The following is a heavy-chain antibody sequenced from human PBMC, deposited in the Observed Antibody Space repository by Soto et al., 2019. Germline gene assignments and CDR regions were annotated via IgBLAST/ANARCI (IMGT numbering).Heavy chain of an antibody. V-gene: IGHV4-39*01. CDR3: ARHRRDYYDSSGYYYVGY. CDR2: IYYSGST. CDR1: GGSISSSSYY. J-gene: IGHJ4*02. D-gene: IGHD3-22*01. Sequence: PSETLSLTCTVSGGSISSSSYYWGWIRQPPGKGLEWIGSIYYSGSTYYNPSLKSRVTISVDTSKNQFSLKLSSVTAADTAVYYCARHRRDYYDSSGYYYVGYWGQGTLVTVSS.